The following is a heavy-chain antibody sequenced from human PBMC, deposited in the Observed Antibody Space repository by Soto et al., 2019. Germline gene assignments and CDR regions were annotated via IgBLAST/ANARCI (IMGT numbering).Heavy chain of an antibody. V-gene: IGHV3-30*18. J-gene: IGHJ4*02. Sequence: GGSVRLSCAASVFTVSSYGVHWVRQAPGKGLEWVAGRSYDGSNKYYADSVKGRFTLSRDNSKNTLYLQMNSLRAEDTAVYYCAKDRRYYYDSSGFFDYWGQGTLVTVPQ. D-gene: IGHD3-22*01. CDR2: RSYDGSNK. CDR3: AKDRRYYYDSSGFFDY. CDR1: VFTVSSYG.